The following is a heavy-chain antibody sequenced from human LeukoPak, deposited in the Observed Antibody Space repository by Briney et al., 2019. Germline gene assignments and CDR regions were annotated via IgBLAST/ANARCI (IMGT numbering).Heavy chain of an antibody. V-gene: IGHV1-69*05. Sequence: SVKVSCKASGGTFSSYAISWVRQAPGQGLEWMGGIIPIFGTANYAQKFQGRVTITTDESTSTAYMELSSLRSEDTAVYYCASISGSSGDAFDIWAKGQWSPSLQ. CDR1: GGTFSSYA. CDR3: ASISGSSGDAFDI. J-gene: IGHJ3*02. CDR2: IIPIFGTA. D-gene: IGHD1-26*01.